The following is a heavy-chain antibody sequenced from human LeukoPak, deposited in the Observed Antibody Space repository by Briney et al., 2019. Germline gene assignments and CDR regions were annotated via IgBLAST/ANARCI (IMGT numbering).Heavy chain of an antibody. CDR1: GFTFSSYA. V-gene: IGHV3-23*01. J-gene: IGHJ4*02. Sequence: PGGSLRLSCAASGFTFSSYAMSWVRQAPGEGLEWVSAVSGSGGSTYYADSVKGRFTISRDNSKNTLYLKMNSLRAEDTAVYYCAKGPHGPAAYYDYVWGSYRSDYWGQGTLVTVSS. D-gene: IGHD3-16*02. CDR2: VSGSGGST. CDR3: AKGPHGPAAYYDYVWGSYRSDY.